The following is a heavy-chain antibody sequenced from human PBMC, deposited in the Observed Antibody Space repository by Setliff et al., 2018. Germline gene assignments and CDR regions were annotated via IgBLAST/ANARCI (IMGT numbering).Heavy chain of an antibody. V-gene: IGHV4-39*01. CDR3: ARHFRSSKVQFLEYLTDYYFDS. Sequence: SETLSLTCTVSGDSISRSTYYWGWIRQSPGKGLDWIGTVDHSGSTYYNPSLTSRVTISVDTSNNQFSLNLRSVTAADTAIYYCARHFRSSKVQFLEYLTDYYFDSWGQGTLVTVSS. CDR1: GDSISRSTYY. J-gene: IGHJ4*02. D-gene: IGHD3-3*01. CDR2: VDHSGST.